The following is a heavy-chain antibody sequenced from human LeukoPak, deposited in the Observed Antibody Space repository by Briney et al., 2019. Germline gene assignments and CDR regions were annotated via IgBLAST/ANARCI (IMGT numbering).Heavy chain of an antibody. J-gene: IGHJ4*02. CDR2: INPSGGST. CDR3: ARAVRPDYYDSSGYNPFDY. D-gene: IGHD3-22*01. Sequence: ASVKVFCKASGYTFTSYYMHWVRQAPGQGLEWMGIINPSGGSTSYAQKFQGRVTMTRDASTSTVYMELSSLRSEDTAVYYCARAVRPDYYDSSGYNPFDYWGQGTLVTVSS. CDR1: GYTFTSYY. V-gene: IGHV1-46*01.